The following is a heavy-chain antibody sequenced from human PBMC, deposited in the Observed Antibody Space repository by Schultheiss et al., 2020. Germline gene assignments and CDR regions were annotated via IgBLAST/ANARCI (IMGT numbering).Heavy chain of an antibody. CDR2: ISGSGGST. V-gene: IGHV3-23*01. Sequence: GGSLRLSCAASGFTFSSYAMGWVRQAPGKGLEWVSAISGSGGSTYYADSVKGRFTISRDNSKNTLYLQMNSLRAEDTAVYYCAKDLGSYCSGGSCQDYFDYWGQGTLVTVSS. D-gene: IGHD2-15*01. CDR1: GFTFSSYA. CDR3: AKDLGSYCSGGSCQDYFDY. J-gene: IGHJ4*02.